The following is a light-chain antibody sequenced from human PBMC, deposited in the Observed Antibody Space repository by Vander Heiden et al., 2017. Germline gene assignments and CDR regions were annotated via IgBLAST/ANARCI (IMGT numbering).Light chain of an antibody. J-gene: IGLJ3*02. CDR2: AND. CDR3: ATWDVSLSNWV. Sequence: SVLTQPPSASATPGQRVTVPCSGSNSNIGSSTVDWYQQFPGTAPRLLIYANDQRPSGVPDRFSGSKSGTSASLAISGLQSEDEADYYCATWDVSLSNWVFGGGTKLTVL. CDR1: NSNIGSST. V-gene: IGLV1-44*01.